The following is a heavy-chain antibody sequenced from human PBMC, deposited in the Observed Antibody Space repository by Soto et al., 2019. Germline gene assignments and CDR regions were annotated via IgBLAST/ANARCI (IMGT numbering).Heavy chain of an antibody. V-gene: IGHV3-74*01. J-gene: IGHJ6*02. CDR2: IKYDGSST. Sequence: EVQLVESGGGLVQPGGSLRLSCTASGFTFSSYWMHWVRQAPGKGLVWVSRIKYDGSSTSYADSVKGRFTISRDNAKNTVHLQMTSLRAEDTAVYYCARGIKNYYGVDVWGQGTTVPVSS. CDR1: GFTFSSYW. CDR3: ARGIKNYYGVDV. D-gene: IGHD2-15*01.